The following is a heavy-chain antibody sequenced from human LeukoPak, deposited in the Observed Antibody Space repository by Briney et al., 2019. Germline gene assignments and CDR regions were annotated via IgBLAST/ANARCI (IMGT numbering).Heavy chain of an antibody. CDR2: ISNDGDT. J-gene: IGHJ4*02. V-gene: IGHV3-66*01. CDR1: GFTVSSNY. CDR3: ASSPGYCTNGVCYTSGY. D-gene: IGHD2-8*01. Sequence: GGSLRLSCAASGFTVSSNYMSWVRQGPGKGLECVSVISNDGDTYYADSVKGRFTISRDNAKNSLYLQMNSLRAEDTAVYYCASSPGYCTNGVCYTSGYWGQGTLVTVSS.